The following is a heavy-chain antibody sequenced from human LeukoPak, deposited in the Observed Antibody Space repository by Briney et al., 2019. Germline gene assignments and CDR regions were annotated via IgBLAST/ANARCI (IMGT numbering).Heavy chain of an antibody. CDR2: IRYDGSNK. CDR3: AKEGGYYDSSGYYYYY. V-gene: IGHV3-30*02. CDR1: GFTFSSYG. J-gene: IGHJ4*02. Sequence: GGSLRLSCAASGFTFSSYGMHWVRQAPGKGLEWVAFIRYDGSNKYYADSVKGRFTISRDNSKNTLYLQMNSLRAEDPAVYYCAKEGGYYDSSGYYYYYWGQGTLVTVSS. D-gene: IGHD3-22*01.